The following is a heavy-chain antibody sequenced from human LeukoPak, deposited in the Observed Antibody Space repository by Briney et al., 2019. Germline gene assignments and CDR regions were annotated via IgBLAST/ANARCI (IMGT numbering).Heavy chain of an antibody. V-gene: IGHV1-69*04. Sequence: SVKVSCKASGGTFSSYAISWVRQAPGQGLEWMGRIIPILGIANYAQKFQGRVTITADKSTSTAYMELRSLRSDDTAVYYCAREHPHFGELWNDYWGQGTPVTVSS. CDR2: IIPILGIA. D-gene: IGHD3-10*01. CDR3: AREHPHFGELWNDY. J-gene: IGHJ4*02. CDR1: GGTFSSYA.